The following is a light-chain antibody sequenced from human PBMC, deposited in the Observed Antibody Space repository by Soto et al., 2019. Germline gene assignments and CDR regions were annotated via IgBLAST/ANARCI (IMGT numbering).Light chain of an antibody. CDR2: GNN. CDR1: SSNIGAGYD. V-gene: IGLV1-40*01. Sequence: QSVLTQPPSVSGAPGQRVTISCTGSSSNIGAGYDVHWYQHLPGTAPKLLIYGNNNRPSGVPDRFSGSKSGTSASLAITGLQSWDEADYFCKSYAGSNTYVFGSGTKLTVL. CDR3: KSYAGSNTYV. J-gene: IGLJ1*01.